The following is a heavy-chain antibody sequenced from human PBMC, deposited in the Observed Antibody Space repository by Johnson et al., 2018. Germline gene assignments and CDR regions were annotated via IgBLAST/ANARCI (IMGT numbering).Heavy chain of an antibody. D-gene: IGHD6-19*01. J-gene: IGHJ3*02. Sequence: QLVESGGGLVQPGRSLRLSCAASGFTFDDSAMHWVRQAPGKGLEWVSLISWHSGSIGYADSVRGRFTISRDNARNSLYLQMNSLRAADTALYYCAKDIGGRGSSGWWGAFDIWGQGTMVTVSS. CDR1: GFTFDDSA. CDR3: AKDIGGRGSSGWWGAFDI. CDR2: ISWHSGSI. V-gene: IGHV3-9*01.